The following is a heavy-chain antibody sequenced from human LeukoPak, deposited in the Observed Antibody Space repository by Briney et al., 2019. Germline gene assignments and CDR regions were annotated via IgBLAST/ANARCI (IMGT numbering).Heavy chain of an antibody. V-gene: IGHV3-74*01. J-gene: IGHJ1*01. CDR3: AKAPSEIGGYYPEYFRH. Sequence: GGSLRLSCAASGFTFSSYWIHWVRQAPGKGLVWVSRIKSDGSTNYADSVKGRFTISRDNAKNTVSLQMNSLRAEDTGVYYCAKAPSEIGGYYPEYFRHWGQGTLVTVSS. CDR1: GFTFSSYW. CDR2: IKSDGST. D-gene: IGHD3-22*01.